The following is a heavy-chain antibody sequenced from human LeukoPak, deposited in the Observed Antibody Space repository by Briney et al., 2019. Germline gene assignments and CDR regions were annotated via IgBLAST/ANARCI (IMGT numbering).Heavy chain of an antibody. CDR1: GFTFSSYS. Sequence: GGSLRLSCAASGFTFSSYSMNWVRQAPGKGLEWVSSISSSSSYIYYADSVRGRFTISRDNAKNSLYLQMNSLRAEDTAVYYCARDLTPYCSSTSCYFFDYWGQGTLVTVSS. CDR2: ISSSSSYI. D-gene: IGHD2-2*01. CDR3: ARDLTPYCSSTSCYFFDY. V-gene: IGHV3-21*01. J-gene: IGHJ4*02.